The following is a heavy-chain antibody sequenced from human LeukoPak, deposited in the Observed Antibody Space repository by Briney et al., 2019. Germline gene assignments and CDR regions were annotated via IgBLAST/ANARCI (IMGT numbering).Heavy chain of an antibody. CDR1: GYTFTSYY. D-gene: IGHD6-13*01. CDR2: INPSGGST. Sequence: ASVKVSCKASGYTFTSYYVHWVRQAPGQGLEWMGIINPSGGSTSYAQKFQGRVTMTRDTSTSTAYMQLSSLRSEDTAVYYCARDGLGSSSWSYYYGMDVWGQGTTVTVSS. CDR3: ARDGLGSSSWSYYYGMDV. V-gene: IGHV1-46*01. J-gene: IGHJ6*02.